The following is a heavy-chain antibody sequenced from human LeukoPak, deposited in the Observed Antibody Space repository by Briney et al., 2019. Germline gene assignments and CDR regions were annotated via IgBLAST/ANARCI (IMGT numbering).Heavy chain of an antibody. CDR2: ISAYNGNT. V-gene: IGHV1-18*01. J-gene: IGHJ5*02. Sequence: VASVKVSCKASGYTFTSYGISWVRQAPGQGLEWMGWISAYNGNTNYAQKFQGRVTITRDTSASTAYMELSSLRSEDTAVYYCARTTQQLAYNWFDPWGQGTLVTVSS. CDR3: ARTTQQLAYNWFDP. CDR1: GYTFTSYG. D-gene: IGHD6-13*01.